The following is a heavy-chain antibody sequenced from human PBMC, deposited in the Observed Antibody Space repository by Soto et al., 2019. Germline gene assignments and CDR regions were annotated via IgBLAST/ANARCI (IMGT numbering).Heavy chain of an antibody. V-gene: IGHV3-48*03. Sequence: EVQLVESGGDLVQPGGSLRLSCAASAFTFSSFEMNWVRQAPGTGLEWVSYISSSGSTIYYADSVKGRFTISRDNAKSSLYLQMKSLRAEDTAVYYCAREDYGGNPFDSWGQGTLVIVSS. CDR1: AFTFSSFE. D-gene: IGHD4-17*01. J-gene: IGHJ4*02. CDR3: AREDYGGNPFDS. CDR2: ISSSGSTI.